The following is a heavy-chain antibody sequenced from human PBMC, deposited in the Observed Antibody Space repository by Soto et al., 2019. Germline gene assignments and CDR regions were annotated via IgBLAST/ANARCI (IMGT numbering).Heavy chain of an antibody. CDR2: INHSGST. CDR1: GGSFSGYY. V-gene: IGHV4-34*01. Sequence: SETLSLTCAVYGGSFSGYYWSWIRQPPGKGLEWIGEINHSGSTYYNPSLKSRVTISVDTSKNQFSLKLSSVTAADTAVYYCARTPGTQRSPYYYYGMDVWGQGTTVTVSS. D-gene: IGHD1-1*01. CDR3: ARTPGTQRSPYYYYGMDV. J-gene: IGHJ6*02.